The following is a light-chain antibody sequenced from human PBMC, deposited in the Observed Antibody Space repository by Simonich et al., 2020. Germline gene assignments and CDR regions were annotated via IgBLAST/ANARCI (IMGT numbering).Light chain of an antibody. J-gene: IGLJ2*01. CDR1: SSDVGGYNY. V-gene: IGLV2-14*01. CDR2: DVS. Sequence: QSALTQPASVSGSPGQSITISCTGTSSDVGGYNYVSWYQQHPGKAPTLMIYDVSKRPSGVSNRFSGSKSGNTASLTIAGLQAEDEADYYCSSYTSSSIVVFGGGTKLTVL. CDR3: SSYTSSSIVV.